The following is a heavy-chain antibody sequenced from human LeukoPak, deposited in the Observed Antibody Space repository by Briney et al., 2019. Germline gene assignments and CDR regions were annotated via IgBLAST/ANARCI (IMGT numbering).Heavy chain of an antibody. CDR2: MNPNSGNT. CDR1: GYTFTSYD. Sequence: GASVKVSCKASGYTFTSYDINWVRQATGQGLEWMGWMNPNSGNTGYAQKFQGRVTITRNTSISTAYMELSSLRSEDTAVYYCARDVSGSYFRWNNWFDPWGQGTLVTVSS. CDR3: ARDVSGSYFRWNNWFDP. V-gene: IGHV1-8*03. D-gene: IGHD1-26*01. J-gene: IGHJ5*02.